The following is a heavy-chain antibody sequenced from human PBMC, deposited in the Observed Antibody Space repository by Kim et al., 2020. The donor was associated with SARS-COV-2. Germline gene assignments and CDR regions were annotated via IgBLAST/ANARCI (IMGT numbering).Heavy chain of an antibody. Sequence: GGSLRLSCAASGFTFSSYAMSWVRQAPGKGLEWVSAISGSGGSTYYADSVKGRFTISRDNSKNTLYLQMNSLRAEDTAVYYCAGWLQSFSLFLYWGQGTLVTVSS. J-gene: IGHJ4*02. CDR1: GFTFSSYA. D-gene: IGHD3-16*02. CDR2: ISGSGGST. V-gene: IGHV3-23*01. CDR3: AGWLQSFSLFLY.